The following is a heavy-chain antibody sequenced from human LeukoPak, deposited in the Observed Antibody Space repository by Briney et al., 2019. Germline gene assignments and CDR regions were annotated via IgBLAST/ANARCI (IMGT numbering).Heavy chain of an antibody. Sequence: SQTLSLTCTVSGGSISSGSYYWTWIRQPAGKGLEWIGRINTGGSTNYNPSLKSRVTISVDTSKNQFSLKLNSVTAADTAVYYCARSGYYYGSGSSHYYYYMDVWGKGTTVTISS. CDR2: INTGGST. CDR3: ARSGYYYGSGSSHYYYYMDV. D-gene: IGHD3-10*01. V-gene: IGHV4-61*02. CDR1: GGSISSGSYY. J-gene: IGHJ6*03.